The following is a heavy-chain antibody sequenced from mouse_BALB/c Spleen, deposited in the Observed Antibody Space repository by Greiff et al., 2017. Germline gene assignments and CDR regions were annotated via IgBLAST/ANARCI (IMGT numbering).Heavy chain of an antibody. V-gene: IGHV5-12-1*01. Sequence: EVKLMESGGGLVKPGGSLKLSCAASGFAFSSYDMSWVRQTPEKRLEWVAYISSGGGSTYYPDTVKGRFTISRDNAKNTLYLQMSSLKSEDTAMYDCASPVHGYDGGGGFAYWGQGTLVTVSA. CDR3: ASPVHGYDGGGGFAY. J-gene: IGHJ3*01. D-gene: IGHD2-2*01. CDR1: GFAFSSYD. CDR2: ISSGGGST.